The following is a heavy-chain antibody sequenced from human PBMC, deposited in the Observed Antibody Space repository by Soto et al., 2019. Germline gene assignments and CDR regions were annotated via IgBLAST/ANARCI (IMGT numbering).Heavy chain of an antibody. D-gene: IGHD2-15*01. Sequence: GGSLRLSCAASGFTFSSYAMSWVRQAPGKGLEWVSAIXGSGGSTYYADSVKGRFTISRDNSKNTLYLQMNSLRAEDTAVYYCAKGRAGYCSGGSCMIPVDYWGQGTLVTVSS. V-gene: IGHV3-23*01. CDR3: AKGRAGYCSGGSCMIPVDY. CDR1: GFTFSSYA. CDR2: IXGSGGST. J-gene: IGHJ4*02.